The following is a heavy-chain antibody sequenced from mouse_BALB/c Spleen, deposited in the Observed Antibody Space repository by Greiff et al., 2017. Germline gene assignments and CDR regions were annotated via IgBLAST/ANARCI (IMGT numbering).Heavy chain of an antibody. Sequence: EVQRVESGGGLVQPGGSLRLSCATSGFTFTAYYMSWVRQPPGKALEWLGFIRNKANGYTTEYSASVKGRFTISRDNSQSILYLQMNTLRAEDSATYDCARTTGTGAMDYGGQGTSVTVSS. D-gene: IGHD4-1*02. V-gene: IGHV7-3*02. J-gene: IGHJ4*01. CDR1: GFTFTAYY. CDR3: ARTTGTGAMDY. CDR2: IRNKANGYTT.